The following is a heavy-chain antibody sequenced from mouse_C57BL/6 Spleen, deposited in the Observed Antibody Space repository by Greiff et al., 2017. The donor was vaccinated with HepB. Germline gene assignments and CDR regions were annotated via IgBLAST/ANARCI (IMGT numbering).Heavy chain of an antibody. CDR2: IWSDGSK. J-gene: IGHJ4*01. D-gene: IGHD5-5*01. CDR1: GFSFTSYG. V-gene: IGHV2-6-1*01. CDR3: ARHGTTAGYAMDY. Sequence: VKVVESGPGLVAPSQSLSITCTVSGFSFTSYGVHWVRQPPGKGLEWLVVIWSDGSKTYNSALKSRLSISKDNSKSQVFLKMNSLQTDDTAMYYCARHGTTAGYAMDYWGQGTSVTVSS.